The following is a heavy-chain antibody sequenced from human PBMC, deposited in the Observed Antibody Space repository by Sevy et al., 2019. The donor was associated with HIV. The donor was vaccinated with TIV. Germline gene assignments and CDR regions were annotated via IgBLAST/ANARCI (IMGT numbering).Heavy chain of an antibody. CDR2: MHHSGST. D-gene: IGHD3-16*01. V-gene: IGHV4-59*02. J-gene: IGHJ3*02. CDR1: GASVSVYY. Sequence: SETLSLTCTVSGASVSVYYWSWIRQSPGKGLEWIAYMHHSGSTNYAPSLKSRVTISVDTSKNQFSLRLRSVTAADTAMYYCARQDIMLGWDAFDIWGNGTMVTVSS. CDR3: ARQDIMLGWDAFDI.